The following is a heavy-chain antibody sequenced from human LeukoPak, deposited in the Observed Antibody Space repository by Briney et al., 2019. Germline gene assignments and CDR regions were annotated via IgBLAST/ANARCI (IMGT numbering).Heavy chain of an antibody. CDR1: GGSFSGYY. CDR2: INHSGST. CDR3: ARDYCSGGSCLDAFDI. V-gene: IGHV4-34*01. D-gene: IGHD2-15*01. J-gene: IGHJ3*02. Sequence: SETLSLTCAVYGGSFSGYYWSWIRQPPGKGLEWIGEINHSGSTNYNPSHKSRVTISVDKSKNQFSLKLSSVTAADTAVYYCARDYCSGGSCLDAFDIWGQGTMVTVSS.